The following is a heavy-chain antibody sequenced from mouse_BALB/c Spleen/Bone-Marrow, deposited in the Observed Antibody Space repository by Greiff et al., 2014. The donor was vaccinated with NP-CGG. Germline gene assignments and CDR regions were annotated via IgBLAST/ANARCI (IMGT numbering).Heavy chain of an antibody. CDR3: ARRALDYWYFDV. Sequence: EVNLVESGGGLVKPGGSLKLSCAASGFTFSSYDMSWVRQTPEKRLEWVAIINTGGSYTYYSDSVKGRFTISRDNAKNTLYLQMISLRSEDTAMYYCARRALDYWYFDVWGAGTTVTVSS. CDR2: INTGGSYT. CDR1: GFTFSSYD. J-gene: IGHJ1*01. V-gene: IGHV5-9-3*01.